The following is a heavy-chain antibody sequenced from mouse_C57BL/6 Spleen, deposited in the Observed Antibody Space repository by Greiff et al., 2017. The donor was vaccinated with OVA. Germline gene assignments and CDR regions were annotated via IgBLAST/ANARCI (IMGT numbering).Heavy chain of an antibody. V-gene: IGHV5-16*01. CDR1: GFTFSDYY. J-gene: IGHJ2*01. CDR2: INYDGSST. CDR3: ARDRIGPFDY. Sequence: EVKVVESEGGLVQPGSSMKLSCTASGFTFSDYYMAWVRQVPEKGLEWVANINYDGSSTYYLDSLKSRFIISRDNAKNILYLQMSSLKSEDTATYYCARDRIGPFDYWGQGTTLTVSS.